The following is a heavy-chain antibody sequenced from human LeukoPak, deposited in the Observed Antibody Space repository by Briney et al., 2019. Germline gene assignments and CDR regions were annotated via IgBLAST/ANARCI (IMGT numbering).Heavy chain of an antibody. V-gene: IGHV1-69*01. Sequence: EASVKVSCKASGGTFSSYAISWVRQAPGQGLEWMGGIIPIFGTANYAQKFQGRVTITADESTSTAYMELSRLRSEDTAVYYCARQDYGGYGLHTDYWGQGTLVTVSS. J-gene: IGHJ4*02. D-gene: IGHD5-12*01. CDR3: ARQDYGGYGLHTDY. CDR2: IIPIFGTA. CDR1: GGTFSSYA.